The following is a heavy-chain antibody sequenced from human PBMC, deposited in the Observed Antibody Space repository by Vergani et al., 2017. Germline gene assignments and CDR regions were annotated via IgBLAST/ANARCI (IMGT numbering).Heavy chain of an antibody. CDR1: GESFSSFY. CDR3: AVRPRVNLVGGEIVTKRTFDY. J-gene: IGHJ4*02. Sequence: QVQLQQWGAGVVKPSGTLSLTCAVFGESFSSFYWSWIRQPPGKGLGWIGEIKNDGHTNYNPSLESRVTVSRDTAKNQFSLNLMSVTAADTAMYYCAVRPRVNLVGGEIVTKRTFDYGSQGSLVTVSS. V-gene: IGHV4-34*02. D-gene: IGHD3-10*01. CDR2: IKNDGHT.